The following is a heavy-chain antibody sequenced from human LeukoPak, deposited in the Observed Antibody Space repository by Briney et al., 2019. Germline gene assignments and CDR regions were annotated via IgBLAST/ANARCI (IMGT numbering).Heavy chain of an antibody. V-gene: IGHV1-2*02. J-gene: IGHJ4*02. CDR1: GYTFTGYY. Sequence: ASVKVSCKGSGYTFTGYYIHWMRQAPGQGLEWMGWINCNSGGTNYAQKFQGRVTTTRDTSISTAYMELNRLRSDDTAVYYCAIVIVPADWGQGTLVTVSS. D-gene: IGHD2-2*01. CDR3: AIVIVPAD. CDR2: INCNSGGT.